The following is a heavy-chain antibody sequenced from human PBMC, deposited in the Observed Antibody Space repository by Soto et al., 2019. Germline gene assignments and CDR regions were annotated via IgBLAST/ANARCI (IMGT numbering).Heavy chain of an antibody. V-gene: IGHV3-30*18. Sequence: GGSLRLSCAASGFTFSSYGMHWVRQAPGKGLEWVAVISYDGSNKYYADSVKGRFTISRDNSKNTLYLQMNSLRAEDTAVYYCAKDRGDSRRVYSGYDDYYYYGMDVWGQGTTVTV. CDR3: AKDRGDSRRVYSGYDDYYYYGMDV. CDR2: ISYDGSNK. J-gene: IGHJ6*02. D-gene: IGHD5-12*01. CDR1: GFTFSSYG.